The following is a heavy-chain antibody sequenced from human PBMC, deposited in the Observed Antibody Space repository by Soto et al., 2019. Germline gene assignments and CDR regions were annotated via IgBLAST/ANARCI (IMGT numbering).Heavy chain of an antibody. Sequence: EVQLVESGGGLVQPGGSLRLSCVASGFTFSRYDMHWVRQATGKGLEWVSLIDTAGDTYYPGSVKGRFTISRDNAKNSLYRQMNNLRPGDTAVYYCARSPVLVRGVRAFDFWGQGTLVTVSS. CDR2: IDTAGDT. CDR3: ARSPVLVRGVRAFDF. D-gene: IGHD3-10*01. V-gene: IGHV3-13*01. J-gene: IGHJ4*02. CDR1: GFTFSRYD.